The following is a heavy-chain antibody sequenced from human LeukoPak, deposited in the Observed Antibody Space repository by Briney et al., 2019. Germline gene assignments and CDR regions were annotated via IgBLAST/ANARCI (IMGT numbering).Heavy chain of an antibody. D-gene: IGHD3-3*01. CDR3: AKCTYYDFWSGYQYGMDV. CDR1: GGSFSGYY. Sequence: SATLSLTCAVYGGSFSGYYWSWIRQPPGKGLEWIGEINHSGSTNYNPSLKSRVTISVDTSKNQFSLKLSSVTAADTAVYYCAKCTYYDFWSGYQYGMDVWGQGTTVTVSS. CDR2: INHSGST. V-gene: IGHV4-34*01. J-gene: IGHJ6*02.